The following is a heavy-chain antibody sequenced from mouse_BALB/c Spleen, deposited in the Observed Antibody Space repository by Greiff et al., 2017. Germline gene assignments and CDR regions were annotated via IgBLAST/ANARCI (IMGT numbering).Heavy chain of an antibody. V-gene: IGHV5-6-3*01. CDR2: INSNGGST. D-gene: IGHD2-10*01. Sequence: EVMLVESGGGLVQPGGSLKLSCAASGFTFSSYGMSWVRQTPDKRLELVATINSNGGSTYYPDSVKGRFTISRDNAKNTLYLQMSSLKSEDTAMYYCASLPYYYAMDYWGQGTSVTVSS. CDR1: GFTFSSYG. J-gene: IGHJ4*01. CDR3: ASLPYYYAMDY.